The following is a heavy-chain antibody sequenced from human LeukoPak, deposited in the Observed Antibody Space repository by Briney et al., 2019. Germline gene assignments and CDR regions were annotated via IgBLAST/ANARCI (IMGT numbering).Heavy chain of an antibody. CDR1: GFTFSSYG. CDR3: AKDSLGYSSSWYLDY. CDR2: ISYDGSNK. Sequence: GGSLRLSCAASGFTFSSYGMHWVRQAPGKGLEWVAVISYDGSNKYYADSVKGRFTISRDNSKNTLYLQMNSLRAEDTAVYYCAKDSLGYSSSWYLDYWGQGTLVTVSS. V-gene: IGHV3-30*18. J-gene: IGHJ4*02. D-gene: IGHD6-13*01.